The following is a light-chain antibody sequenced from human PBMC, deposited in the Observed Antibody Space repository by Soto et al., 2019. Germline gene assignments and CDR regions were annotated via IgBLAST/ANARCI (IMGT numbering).Light chain of an antibody. CDR3: KKYNSAPRT. V-gene: IGKV1-27*01. Sequence: DIQMTQSPSSLSASVGDRVTITCRASQGISNYLAWYQQKPGKVPKLLIYAASTLQSGVPSRFIDSGSGTDFTLTISSLQPEDGETYYCKKYNSAPRTFGQGTKVEIK. CDR2: AAS. J-gene: IGKJ1*01. CDR1: QGISNY.